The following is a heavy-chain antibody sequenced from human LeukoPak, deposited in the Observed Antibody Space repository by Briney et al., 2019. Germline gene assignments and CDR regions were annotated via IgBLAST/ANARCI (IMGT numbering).Heavy chain of an antibody. J-gene: IGHJ4*02. D-gene: IGHD3-10*01. Sequence: GGSLRLSCAASGFTFRNYAMNWVRQAPGKGLEWVSSSSGSGDSTFYADSVKGRFTISRDDAKNSLYLQMNSLRAEDTAVYYCARDRNGIRITMVRGVTTFDYWGQGTLVTVSS. CDR2: SSGSGDST. CDR3: ARDRNGIRITMVRGVTTFDY. V-gene: IGHV3-21*01. CDR1: GFTFRNYA.